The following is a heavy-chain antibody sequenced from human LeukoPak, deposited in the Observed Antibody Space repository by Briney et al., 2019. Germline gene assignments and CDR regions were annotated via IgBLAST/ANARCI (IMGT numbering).Heavy chain of an antibody. CDR1: GGTFSSYE. D-gene: IGHD2-2*01. V-gene: IGHV1-69*06. CDR3: ASGTTDIVVVPATLRNHYFDY. CDR2: IIPMFGTA. Sequence: SVKVSCKASGGTFSSYEISWVRQAPGQGLEWMGGIIPMFGTAKYAQKFQGRVTITADKSTSTAYMELSSLRSEDTAVYYCASGTTDIVVVPATLRNHYFDYWGQGTLVTVSS. J-gene: IGHJ4*02.